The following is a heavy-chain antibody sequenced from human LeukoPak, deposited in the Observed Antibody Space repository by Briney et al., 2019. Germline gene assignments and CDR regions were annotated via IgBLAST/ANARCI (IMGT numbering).Heavy chain of an antibody. D-gene: IGHD3-16*01. CDR2: INHSGST. J-gene: IGHJ4*02. V-gene: IGHV4-34*01. CDR3: ARGVPRQPRLRVGSIDY. CDR1: GGSFSGYY. Sequence: SETLSLTCAVYGGSFSGYYWSWIRQPPGKGLEWIGEINHSGSTNYNPSLKSRVTISVDTSKNQFSLKLSSVTAADTAVYYCARGVPRQPRLRVGSIDYWGQGTLVTVSS.